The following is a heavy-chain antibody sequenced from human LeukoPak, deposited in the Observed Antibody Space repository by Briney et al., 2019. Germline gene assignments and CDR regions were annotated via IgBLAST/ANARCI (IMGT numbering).Heavy chain of an antibody. CDR2: IFYSGST. Sequence: SETLSLTCTVSSGSISTSNYYWGWVRQPPGKALEWIGNIFYSGSTYYSPSLKSRVTISLDTSKNQFSLKLNSVTAADTAVYYCARTTEGYCRSTSCYGFYYSYYMDVWGKGTTVTISS. D-gene: IGHD2-2*01. CDR3: ARTTEGYCRSTSCYGFYYSYYMDV. CDR1: SGSISTSNYY. V-gene: IGHV4-39*07. J-gene: IGHJ6*03.